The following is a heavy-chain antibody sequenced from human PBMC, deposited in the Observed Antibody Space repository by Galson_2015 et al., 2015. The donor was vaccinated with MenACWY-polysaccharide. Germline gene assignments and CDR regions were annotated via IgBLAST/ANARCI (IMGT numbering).Heavy chain of an antibody. CDR3: AREARHCSSSSCSIDD. D-gene: IGHD2-2*01. J-gene: IGHJ4*02. Sequence: SVKVSCKASGYTFTGYYMHWVRQAPGQGLEWMGWINPNRGDTNYAQNFQGRVTMTRDPSISTAYMELSRLRSDDTAVFYCAREARHCSSSSCSIDDWGQGTLVTVSS. CDR1: GYTFTGYY. V-gene: IGHV1-2*02. CDR2: INPNRGDT.